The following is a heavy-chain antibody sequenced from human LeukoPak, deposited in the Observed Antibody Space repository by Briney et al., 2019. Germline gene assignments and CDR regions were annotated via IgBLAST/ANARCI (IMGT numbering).Heavy chain of an antibody. Sequence: GESLKISCKGSGYSFTNYWIGWVRQMPGKGLEWMGITYPGDSDTRYSPSFQGQVTISADKSISTAYLQWSSLKASDTAMYFCARRMYDRSGYASYYMDVWGKGTTVTVSS. D-gene: IGHD3-22*01. CDR3: ARRMYDRSGYASYYMDV. CDR1: GYSFTNYW. V-gene: IGHV5-51*01. J-gene: IGHJ6*03. CDR2: TYPGDSDT.